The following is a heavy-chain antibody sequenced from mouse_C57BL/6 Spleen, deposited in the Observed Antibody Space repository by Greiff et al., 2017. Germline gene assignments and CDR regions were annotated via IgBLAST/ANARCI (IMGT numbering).Heavy chain of an antibody. CDR3: ARQVPLLPWFAY. V-gene: IGHV5-6*01. Sequence: EVQLQESGGDLVKPGGSLKISCAASGFTFSSYGMSWVRQTPDKRLEWVATISSGGSYTYYPDSVKGRFTISRDNAKNTLYLQMSSLKSEDTAMYYCARQVPLLPWFAYWGQGTLVTVSA. CDR1: GFTFSSYG. CDR2: ISSGGSYT. D-gene: IGHD1-1*01. J-gene: IGHJ3*01.